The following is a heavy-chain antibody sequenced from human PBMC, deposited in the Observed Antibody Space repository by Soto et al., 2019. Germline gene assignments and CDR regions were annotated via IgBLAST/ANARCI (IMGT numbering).Heavy chain of an antibody. J-gene: IGHJ4*02. D-gene: IGHD3-10*02. V-gene: IGHV3-23*01. CDR1: GFTFTNYA. Sequence: EVQVLESGGGLVQPGGSLRLSCAASGFTFTNYAMTWVRQAPGKGLEWVSLIAAGGGTSYADSVKGRFTISRDISKNTLYLHTNSLRAEDTAIYYCAKVFGGGPPYYFDYWGQGTLVTVSS. CDR2: IAAGGGT. CDR3: AKVFGGGPPYYFDY.